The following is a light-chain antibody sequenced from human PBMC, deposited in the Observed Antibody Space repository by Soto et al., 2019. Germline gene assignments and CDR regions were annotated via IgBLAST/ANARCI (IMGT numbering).Light chain of an antibody. Sequence: EIVLTQSPATLSLSPGERATLSCRASQSVSSYLAWYQQKPGQAPRLLIYDASNRATGIPARFSGSGSGTDFTLTISSLEPEDFAVHYCQQPKTFGQGTKVEIK. CDR2: DAS. CDR3: QQPKT. J-gene: IGKJ1*01. CDR1: QSVSSY. V-gene: IGKV3-11*01.